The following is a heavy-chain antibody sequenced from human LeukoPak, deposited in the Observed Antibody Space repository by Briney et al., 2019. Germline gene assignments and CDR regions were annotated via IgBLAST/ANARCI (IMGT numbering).Heavy chain of an antibody. V-gene: IGHV3-21*01. CDR1: GFTFSTYA. Sequence: GGSLRLSCAASGFTFSTYAMNWVRQAPGKGLEWVSSINSGSRYIYYADSVKGRFTISRDNAKNSMYLQMNSLRAEDTAVYYCAREDNAFDIWGQGTMVTVSS. CDR2: INSGSRYI. J-gene: IGHJ3*02. CDR3: AREDNAFDI.